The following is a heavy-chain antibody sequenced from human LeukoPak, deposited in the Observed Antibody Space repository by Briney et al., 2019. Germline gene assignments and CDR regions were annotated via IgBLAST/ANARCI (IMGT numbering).Heavy chain of an antibody. CDR1: GYTFTGYY. Sequence: ASVKVSCKASGYTFTGYYMHWVRQAPGQGLEWMGWINPNSGGTNYAQKFQGRVTMTRDTSISTAHMELSSLRSEDTAVYYCARALGQQLWYVSWGQGTLVTVSS. CDR2: INPNSGGT. CDR3: ARALGQQLWYVS. V-gene: IGHV1-2*02. J-gene: IGHJ4*02. D-gene: IGHD6-13*01.